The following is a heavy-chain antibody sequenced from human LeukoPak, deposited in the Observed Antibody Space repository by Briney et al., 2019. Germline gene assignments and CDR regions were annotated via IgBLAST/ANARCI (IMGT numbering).Heavy chain of an antibody. V-gene: IGHV3-30*18. J-gene: IGHJ6*02. CDR3: AKGLYDFWSGYRPGYYYGMDV. CDR2: ISYDGSNK. CDR1: GFTFSSYA. Sequence: GGSLRLSCAASGFTFSSYAMSWVRQAPGKGLEWVAVISYDGSNKYYADSVKGRFTISRDNSKNTLYLQMNSLRAEDTAVYYCAKGLYDFWSGYRPGYYYGMDVWGQGTTVTVSS. D-gene: IGHD3-3*01.